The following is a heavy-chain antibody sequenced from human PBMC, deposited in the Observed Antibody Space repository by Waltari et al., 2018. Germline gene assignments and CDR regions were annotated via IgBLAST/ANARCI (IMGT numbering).Heavy chain of an antibody. CDR3: ARDFPISVPGGLDY. Sequence: QVQLVQSEAEVRKPGASVKVSCKASGYTFASSGINWVRQAPGQGLEWMGWISAYNGKTNYAQNLQGRVTMTTDTSTSTAYMELRTLRSDDTSVYYCARDFPISVPGGLDYWGQGTLVTVSS. CDR2: ISAYNGKT. D-gene: IGHD6-19*01. CDR1: GYTFASSG. J-gene: IGHJ4*02. V-gene: IGHV1-18*01.